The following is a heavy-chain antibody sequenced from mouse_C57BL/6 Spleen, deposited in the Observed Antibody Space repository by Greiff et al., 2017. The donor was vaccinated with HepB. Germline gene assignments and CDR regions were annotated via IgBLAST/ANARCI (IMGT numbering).Heavy chain of an antibody. J-gene: IGHJ4*01. Sequence: EVQGVESGGGLVQPGESLKLSCESNEYEFPSHDMSWVRKTPEKRLELVAAINSDGGSTYYPATMERRFIFSRDNTKKTLYLQMSSLRSEDTALYYCARQLGFYAMDYWGQGTSVTVSS. CDR3: ARQLGFYAMDY. D-gene: IGHD4-1*01. CDR1: EYEFPSHD. CDR2: INSDGGST. V-gene: IGHV5-2*01.